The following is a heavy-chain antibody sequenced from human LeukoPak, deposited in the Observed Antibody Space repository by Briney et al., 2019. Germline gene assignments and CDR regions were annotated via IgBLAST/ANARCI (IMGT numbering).Heavy chain of an antibody. CDR2: PYWHDDK. CDR1: GFSLSTSGVG. V-gene: IGHV2-5*01. D-gene: IGHD3-10*01. J-gene: IGHJ4*02. CDR3: AQAYYYGSGSFE. Sequence: SGPPLINPKQTLTLTLTSPGFSLSTSGVGVAWIRQPSGKALKRLALPYWHDDKRYSPSLKSRLTLTKDTSKNHVGLTMANMDPVDTSISDCAQAYYYGSGSFEWGQGTLATVSS.